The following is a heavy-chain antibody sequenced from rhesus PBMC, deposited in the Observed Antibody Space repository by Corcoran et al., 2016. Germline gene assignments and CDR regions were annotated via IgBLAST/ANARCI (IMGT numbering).Heavy chain of an antibody. CDR1: GDSISSGYY. CDR2: INSGVLN. CDR3: SRGSYAYYRFDV. V-gene: IGHV4S14*01. D-gene: IGHD3-9*01. Sequence: QVQLQESGPGLVKPSETLSLTCAVSGDSISSGYYWGWIRQTPGKGLWWIAHINSGVLNYLNPSLTIRISISPNTSKNPFSLYLTSVTAADTAVYYCSRGSYAYYRFDVWGPGVLVTVSS. J-gene: IGHJ5-1*01.